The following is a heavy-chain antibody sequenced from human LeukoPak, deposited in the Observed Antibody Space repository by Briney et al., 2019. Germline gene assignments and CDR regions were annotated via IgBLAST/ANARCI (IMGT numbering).Heavy chain of an antibody. V-gene: IGHV4-59*01. Sequence: SETLSHTCTVSGGSISSYYWSWIRQPPGKGLEWIGYIYYSGSTNYNPSLKSRVTISVDTSKNQFSLKLSSVTAADTAVYYCARLDPGGYYYYYMDVWGKGTTVTVSS. J-gene: IGHJ6*03. CDR1: GGSISSYY. D-gene: IGHD3-16*01. CDR3: ARLDPGGYYYYYMDV. CDR2: IYYSGST.